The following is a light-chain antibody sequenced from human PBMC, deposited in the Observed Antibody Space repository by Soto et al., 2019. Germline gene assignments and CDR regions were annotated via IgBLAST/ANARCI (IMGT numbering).Light chain of an antibody. Sequence: DIQMTQSPSSLSASVGDRVTITCRASQSISSYLSWYQQKPGKAPNLLIYATSTLQSGVPSRFSGSGSGTDFALTISSLQPEDFATYYCQESYSAPFTFGPGTKVDI. V-gene: IGKV1-39*01. CDR2: ATS. J-gene: IGKJ3*01. CDR1: QSISSY. CDR3: QESYSAPFT.